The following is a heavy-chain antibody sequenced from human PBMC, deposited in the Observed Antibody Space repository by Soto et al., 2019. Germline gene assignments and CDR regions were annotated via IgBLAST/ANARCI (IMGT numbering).Heavy chain of an antibody. CDR3: AREDASSGHAGTFQE. Sequence: QVQLVESGGGVVQPGGSLRLSCAASGFTFSTYVMQWVRQAPGKGLEWVAGISHDGGAQHYTDSVKGRFTISRDNSKNTLYVQMNSLRAEDTAVYYCAREDASSGHAGTFQEWGQGTLVTVSS. J-gene: IGHJ1*01. CDR2: ISHDGGAQ. D-gene: IGHD3-22*01. V-gene: IGHV3-30-3*01. CDR1: GFTFSTYV.